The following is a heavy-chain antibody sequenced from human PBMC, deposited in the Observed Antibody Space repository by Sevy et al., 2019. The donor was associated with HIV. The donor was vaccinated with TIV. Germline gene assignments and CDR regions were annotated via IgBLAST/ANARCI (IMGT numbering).Heavy chain of an antibody. J-gene: IGHJ6*03. V-gene: IGHV4-59*08. CDR3: ARHGRGPYYYYYMDV. CDR1: GGSISSYH. D-gene: IGHD1-26*01. Sequence: SETLSLTCTVSGGSISSYHWSWIRQPPGKGLEWVGYINYSGNTKYNPSLKSRVTISVDTSKKQLSLKLSSVTAADTAVYYCARHGRGPYYYYYMDVWGKGTTVTVSS. CDR2: INYSGNT.